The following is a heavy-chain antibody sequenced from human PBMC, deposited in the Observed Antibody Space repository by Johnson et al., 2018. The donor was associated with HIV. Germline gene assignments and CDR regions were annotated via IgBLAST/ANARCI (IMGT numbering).Heavy chain of an antibody. CDR2: IYSDGTT. CDR1: GFSVRTNY. J-gene: IGHJ3*01. V-gene: IGHV3-53*01. Sequence: VQLVESGGGLIQPGGSLRLSCAASGFSVRTNYMSWVRQAPGKGLEWVSVIYSDGTTSFAQSVKGRFSISRDVSKNILYLQMHSLRTADTAYYYCARDLPGIYDAFDLWGQGTKVTISS. CDR3: ARDLPGIYDAFDL. D-gene: IGHD1-26*01.